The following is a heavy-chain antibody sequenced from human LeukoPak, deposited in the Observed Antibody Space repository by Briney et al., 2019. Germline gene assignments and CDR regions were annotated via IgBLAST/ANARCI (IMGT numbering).Heavy chain of an antibody. D-gene: IGHD2-15*01. Sequence: PSETLSLTCTISGDSIGSSHYYWVWIRQRPGKGLEWVGSIYVDGRTYYNEALKSRVTIFSDTTMVLLYLRLSSVITTDKAIYYCARRSHCTGGSCPSVWGQGTTVTVSS. CDR2: IYVDGRT. CDR3: ARRSHCTGGSCPSV. J-gene: IGHJ6*02. V-gene: IGHV4-39*01. CDR1: GDSIGSSHYY.